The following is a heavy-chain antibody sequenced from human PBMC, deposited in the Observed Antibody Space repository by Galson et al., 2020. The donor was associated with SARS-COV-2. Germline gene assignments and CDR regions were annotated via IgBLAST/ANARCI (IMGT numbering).Heavy chain of an antibody. D-gene: IGHD2-2*02. J-gene: IGHJ6*02. CDR2: ISSSSSYI. CDR3: ARDGVNCSSTSCYTFYYYYGMDV. Sequence: GESLKISCAASGFTFSSYSMNWVRQAPGKGLEWVSSISSSSSYIYYADSVKGRFTISRDNAKNSLYLQMNSLRAEDTAVYYCARDGVNCSSTSCYTFYYYYGMDVWGQGTTVTVSS. V-gene: IGHV3-21*01. CDR1: GFTFSSYS.